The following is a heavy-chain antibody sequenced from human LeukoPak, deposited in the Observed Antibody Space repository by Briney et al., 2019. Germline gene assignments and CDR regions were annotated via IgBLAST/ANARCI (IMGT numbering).Heavy chain of an antibody. CDR1: GGSVSSSIYY. J-gene: IGHJ4*02. Sequence: SETLSLTCTVSGGSVSSSIYYWGWIRQPPGKGLEWIGYIYSSGSTTYNPSLESRVTISVDTSKNQFSLKLSSVTAADTAVYYCARQDAKGVTPWVFDCWGQGTLVTVSS. CDR3: ARQDAKGVTPWVFDC. D-gene: IGHD2-21*02. V-gene: IGHV4-61*05. CDR2: IYSSGST.